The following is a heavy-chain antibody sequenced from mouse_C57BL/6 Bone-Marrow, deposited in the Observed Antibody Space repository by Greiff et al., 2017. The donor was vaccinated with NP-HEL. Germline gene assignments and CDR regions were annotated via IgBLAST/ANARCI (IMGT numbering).Heavy chain of an antibody. Sequence: EVKLVESGPGLVKPSQSLSLTCSVTGYSITSGYYWNWIRQFPGNKLEWMGYISYDGSNNYNPSLKNRISITRDTSKNQFFLKLNSVTTEDTATYYCARDPNYYGSTRYAMDYWGQGTSVTVSS. CDR2: ISYDGSN. J-gene: IGHJ4*01. V-gene: IGHV3-6*01. D-gene: IGHD1-1*01. CDR3: ARDPNYYGSTRYAMDY. CDR1: GYSITSGYY.